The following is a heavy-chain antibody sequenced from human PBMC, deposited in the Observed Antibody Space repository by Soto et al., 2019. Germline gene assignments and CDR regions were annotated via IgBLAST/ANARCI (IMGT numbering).Heavy chain of an antibody. CDR3: ARTLRSYYFDY. J-gene: IGHJ4*02. CDR1: GFTFSDYY. CDR2: ISSSSSYT. D-gene: IGHD3-16*01. Sequence: GGSLRLSCAASGFTFSDYYMSWIRQAPGKGLEWVSYISSSSSYTNYADSVKGRFTISRDNAKNSLYLQMNSLRAEDTAVYYCARTLRSYYFDYWGQGTRVTVSS. V-gene: IGHV3-11*06.